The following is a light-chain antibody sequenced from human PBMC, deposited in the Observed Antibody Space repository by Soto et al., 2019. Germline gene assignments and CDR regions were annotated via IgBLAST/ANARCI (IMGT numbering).Light chain of an antibody. CDR1: QSVSSY. J-gene: IGKJ4*01. V-gene: IGKV3-11*01. CDR2: ETS. Sequence: EIVLTQSPATLSLSPGERATLSCRASQSVSSYLAWYQQKAGQAPRLLIYETSNRAIGIPARFSGSGSGTDFTLTISSLEPEDFASYYCQQRSVWPLTFGGGTKLEIK. CDR3: QQRSVWPLT.